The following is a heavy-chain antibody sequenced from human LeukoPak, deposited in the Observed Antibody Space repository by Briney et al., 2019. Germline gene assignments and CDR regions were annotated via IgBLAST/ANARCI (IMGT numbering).Heavy chain of an antibody. V-gene: IGHV1-2*02. D-gene: IGHD2-2*02. CDR1: GYTFTSYY. CDR3: ARAPGYCSSTSCYTTYYYYMDV. Sequence: ASVKVSCKASGYTFTSYYMHWVRQAPGQGLEWMGWINPNSGGTNYAQKFQGRVTMTRDTSIGTAYMELSRLRSDDTAVYYCARAPGYCSSTSCYTTYYYYMDVWGKGTTVTVSS. J-gene: IGHJ6*03. CDR2: INPNSGGT.